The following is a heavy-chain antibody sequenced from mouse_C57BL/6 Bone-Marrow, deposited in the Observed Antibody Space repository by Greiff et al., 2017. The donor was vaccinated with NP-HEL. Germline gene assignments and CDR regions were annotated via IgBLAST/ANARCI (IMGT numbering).Heavy chain of an antibody. D-gene: IGHD2-2*01. Sequence: QVQLQQSGAELARPCSSSPLSFPSSFSTFTIYFIIFFNHITGQGLEWIGEIYPRSGNTYYNEKFKGKATLTADKSSSTAYMELRSLTSEDSAVYFGARGRDYGYPAWFAYWGQGTLVTVSA. CDR2: IYPRSGNT. J-gene: IGHJ3*01. CDR1: FSTFTIYF. CDR3: ARGRDYGYPAWFAY. V-gene: IGHV1-81*01.